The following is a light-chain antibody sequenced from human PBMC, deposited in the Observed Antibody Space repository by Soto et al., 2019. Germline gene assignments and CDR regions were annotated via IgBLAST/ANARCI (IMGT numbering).Light chain of an antibody. Sequence: IVLTQSPDTLSLSPGERVTLSCRASDSVTSSHVAWYRQKPGQPPTLLIYGASSRAAGVADRFSGSGSGTDFTLTISRLEPEDFAVYCCQQFDGSLWTFGPGTKVEIK. CDR1: DSVTSSH. CDR3: QQFDGSLWT. J-gene: IGKJ1*01. V-gene: IGKV3-20*01. CDR2: GAS.